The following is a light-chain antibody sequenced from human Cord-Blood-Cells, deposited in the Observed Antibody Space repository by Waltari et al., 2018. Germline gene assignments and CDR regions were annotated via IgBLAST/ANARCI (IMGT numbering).Light chain of an antibody. J-gene: IGKJ2*01. CDR1: QSVSSSY. CDR2: GAS. CDR3: QQYGSSPVPYT. V-gene: IGKV3-20*01. Sequence: EIVLTQSPGTLSFSPGARATLSCRASQSVSSSYLAWYQQKPGQAPRLLIYGASSRATGIPDRFSGSGSGTDFTLTISRLEPEDFAVYYCQQYGSSPVPYTFGQGTKLEIK.